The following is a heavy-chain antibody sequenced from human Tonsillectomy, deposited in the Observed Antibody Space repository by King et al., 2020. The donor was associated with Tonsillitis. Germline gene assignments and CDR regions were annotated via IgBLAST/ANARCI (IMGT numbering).Heavy chain of an antibody. CDR2: IYPGDSDT. CDR1: GYSFTTYW. CDR3: VRGGRERWLLGLSSVFDI. Sequence: DVQLVQSGAEVKKPGESLKISCKGSGYSFTTYWIGWVRQMPGKGLEWMGNIYPGDSDTRYSPSFQGQVTMSADTTISTDYLQWSSLKASATAMYYCVRGGRERWLLGLSSVFDIGGQGTMVTVSS. V-gene: IGHV5-51*01. J-gene: IGHJ3*02. D-gene: IGHD5-24*01.